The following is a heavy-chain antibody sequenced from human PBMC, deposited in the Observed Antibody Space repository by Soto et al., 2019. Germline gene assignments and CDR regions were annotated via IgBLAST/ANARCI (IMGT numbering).Heavy chain of an antibody. CDR3: AKEGLESPSIDY. V-gene: IGHV3-30*18. CDR2: ISYDGSNK. CDR1: GFTFSSYG. J-gene: IGHJ4*02. D-gene: IGHD1-1*01. Sequence: QVQLVESGGGVVQPGRSLRLSCAASGFTFSSYGMHWVRQAPGKGLEWVAVISYDGSNKYYADSVKGRFTISRDNSKKTLYLQMNSLRAEDTAVYYCAKEGLESPSIDYWGQGTLVTVSS.